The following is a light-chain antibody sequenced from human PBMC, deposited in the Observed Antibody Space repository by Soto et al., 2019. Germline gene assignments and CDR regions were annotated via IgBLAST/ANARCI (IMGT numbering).Light chain of an antibody. CDR1: SSDVGGYNY. V-gene: IGLV2-14*01. J-gene: IGLJ1*01. CDR2: EVN. Sequence: QSVLTQPASVSGSPGQSITISCTGTSSDVGGYNYVSWYQQCPGKAPKLMIYEVNNRPSGVSDRLSGSKSGITASLTISGLQAEDEADYYCSSYTSTNTLFVFGTGTKVTVL. CDR3: SSYTSTNTLFV.